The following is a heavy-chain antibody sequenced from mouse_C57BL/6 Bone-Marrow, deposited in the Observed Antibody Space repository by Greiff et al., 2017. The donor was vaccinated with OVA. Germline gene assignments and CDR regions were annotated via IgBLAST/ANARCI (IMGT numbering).Heavy chain of an antibody. D-gene: IGHD1-1*01. Sequence: QVQLKQPGAELVKPGASVKLSCKASGYTFTSYWMHWVKQRPGQGLEWIGMIHPNSGSTNYNEKFKSKATLTVDKSSSTAYMQLSSLTSEDSAVYYCARSEVITTVVAHWYFDVWGTGTTVTVSS. CDR1: GYTFTSYW. V-gene: IGHV1-64*01. CDR2: IHPNSGST. J-gene: IGHJ1*03. CDR3: ARSEVITTVVAHWYFDV.